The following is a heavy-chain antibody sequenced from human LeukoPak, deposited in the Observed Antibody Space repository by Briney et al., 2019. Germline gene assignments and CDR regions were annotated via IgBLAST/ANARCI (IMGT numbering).Heavy chain of an antibody. CDR2: ISGDSRYI. Sequence: GGSLRLSCAAPGFTFNNYAMNWVRQAPGKGLEWVSCISGDSRYIYYADSLKGRSTISRDNAQNSLYLHMNNLRAEDTAVYYCARGPFSSSWSGFDYWGQGTLVTVSS. J-gene: IGHJ4*02. CDR1: GFTFNNYA. D-gene: IGHD6-13*01. V-gene: IGHV3-21*06. CDR3: ARGPFSSSWSGFDY.